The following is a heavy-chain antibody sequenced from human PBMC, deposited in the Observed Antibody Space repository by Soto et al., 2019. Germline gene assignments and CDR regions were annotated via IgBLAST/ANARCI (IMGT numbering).Heavy chain of an antibody. CDR1: GGSISSSSYY. CDR2: IYYSGST. V-gene: IGHV4-39*01. D-gene: IGHD3-10*01. J-gene: IGHJ5*02. Sequence: SSETLSLTCTVSGGSISSSSYYWGWIRQPPGKGLEWIGSIYYSGSTYYNPSLKSRVTISVDTSKNQFSLKLSSVTAADTAVYYCARHQMVRGVITWFDPWGQGTLVTVSS. CDR3: ARHQMVRGVITWFDP.